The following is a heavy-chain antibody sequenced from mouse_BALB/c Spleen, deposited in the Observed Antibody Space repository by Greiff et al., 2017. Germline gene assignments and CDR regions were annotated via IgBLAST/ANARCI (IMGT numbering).Heavy chain of an antibody. J-gene: IGHJ1*01. Sequence: QVQLKESGPGLVAPSQSLSITCTVSGFSLTGYGVNWVRQPPGKGLEWLGMIWGDGSTDYNSALKFRLSISKDNSKSQVFLKMNSLQTDDTARYYCDRDLYYYGSPYWYFDVWGAGTTVTVSS. CDR3: DRDLYYYGSPYWYFDV. D-gene: IGHD1-1*01. CDR1: GFSLTGYG. CDR2: IWGDGST. V-gene: IGHV2-6-7*01.